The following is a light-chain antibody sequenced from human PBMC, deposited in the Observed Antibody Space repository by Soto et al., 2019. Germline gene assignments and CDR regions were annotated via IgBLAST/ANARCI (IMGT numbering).Light chain of an antibody. CDR1: SSDVGGYDY. CDR3: SSYASSSTLV. V-gene: IGLV2-14*01. Sequence: QSALTQPASVSGSPGQSITISCTGTSSDVGGYDYVSWYQQHPGKVPKLMIYDVSSRPSGVSNRFSGSKSGNTASLTISGLQAEDEADYSCSSYASSSTLVFGGGTKLTVL. CDR2: DVS. J-gene: IGLJ2*01.